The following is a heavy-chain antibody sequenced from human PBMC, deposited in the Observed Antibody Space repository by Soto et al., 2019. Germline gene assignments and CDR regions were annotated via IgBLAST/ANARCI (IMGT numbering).Heavy chain of an antibody. V-gene: IGHV3-48*01. CDR2: ISSSSSTI. CDR1: GFTFSSYS. D-gene: IGHD3-22*01. Sequence: TGGSLRLSCAASGFTFSSYSMNWVRQAPGKGLEWVSYISSSSSTIYYADSVKGRFTISRDNAKNTLSLQIDSLRTDDTAVYYCAKDFYNDSISNWFDPWGQGTLVTVSS. J-gene: IGHJ5*02. CDR3: AKDFYNDSISNWFDP.